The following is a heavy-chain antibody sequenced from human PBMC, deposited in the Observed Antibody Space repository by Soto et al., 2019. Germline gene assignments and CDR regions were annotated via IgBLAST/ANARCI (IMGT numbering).Heavy chain of an antibody. CDR1: GFTFSSYG. Sequence: GGSLRLSCAASGFTFSSYGMHWVRQAPGKGLEWVAVIWYDGSNKYYADSVKGRFTISRDNSKNTLYLQMNSLRAEDTAVYYCAREYCSSTSCPDSPPINWFDPWGQGTLVTVSS. V-gene: IGHV3-33*01. CDR2: IWYDGSNK. J-gene: IGHJ5*02. CDR3: AREYCSSTSCPDSPPINWFDP. D-gene: IGHD2-2*01.